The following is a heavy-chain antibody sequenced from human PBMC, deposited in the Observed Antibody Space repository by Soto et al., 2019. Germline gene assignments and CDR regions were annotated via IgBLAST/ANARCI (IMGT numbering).Heavy chain of an antibody. D-gene: IGHD4-17*01. Sequence: SETLSLTCTVSGGSISSGSDYWGWIRQPPGKGLEWIGSIYYSGSTYYNPSLKSRVTISVDASKSQFSLKLSSVTAADTAVYYCARHTYGDYAPVDYWGQGTLVTVSS. CDR2: IYYSGST. V-gene: IGHV4-39*01. CDR1: GGSISSGSDY. J-gene: IGHJ4*02. CDR3: ARHTYGDYAPVDY.